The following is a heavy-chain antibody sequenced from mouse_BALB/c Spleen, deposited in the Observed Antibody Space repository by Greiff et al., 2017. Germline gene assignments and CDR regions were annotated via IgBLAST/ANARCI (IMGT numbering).Heavy chain of an antibody. CDR3: ARRITGTRYFDV. J-gene: IGHJ1*01. V-gene: IGHV1S81*02. D-gene: IGHD4-1*01. Sequence: VQLQQPGAELVKPGASVKLSCKASGYTFTSYWMHWVKQRPGQGLEWIGEINPSNGRTNYNEKFKSKATLTVDKSSSTAYMQLSSLTSEDSAVYYCARRITGTRYFDVWGAGTTVTVSS. CDR1: GYTFTSYW. CDR2: INPSNGRT.